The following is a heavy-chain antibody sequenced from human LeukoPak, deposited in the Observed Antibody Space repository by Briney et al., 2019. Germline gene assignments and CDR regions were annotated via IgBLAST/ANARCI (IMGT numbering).Heavy chain of an antibody. CDR1: GFTFSSYS. CDR2: ISSSSSYI. Sequence: PGGSLRLSCAASGFTFSSYSMNWVRQAPGKGLEWVSSISSSSSYIYYADSVKGRFTISRDNAKNSLYLQMNSLRAEDTAVYYCARGRDGSYYGEGGYWGQGTLVTVSS. V-gene: IGHV3-21*01. CDR3: ARGRDGSYYGEGGY. J-gene: IGHJ4*02. D-gene: IGHD1-26*01.